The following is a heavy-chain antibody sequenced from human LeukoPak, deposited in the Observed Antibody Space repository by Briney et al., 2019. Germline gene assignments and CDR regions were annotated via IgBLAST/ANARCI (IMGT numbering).Heavy chain of an antibody. J-gene: IGHJ6*03. CDR2: IGYDGSNT. V-gene: IGHV3-30*02. CDR1: GFTFSSYG. CDR3: AKDAVAACSNGVCYTFYYYHMDV. D-gene: IGHD2-8*01. Sequence: GGSLRLSCAASGFTFSSYGMHWVRQAPGKGLEWVAFIGYDGSNTFYADSVKGRFTTSRDNSKNTLYLQMNSLRAEDTSVYYCAKDAVAACSNGVCYTFYYYHMDVWGKGTTVTVSS.